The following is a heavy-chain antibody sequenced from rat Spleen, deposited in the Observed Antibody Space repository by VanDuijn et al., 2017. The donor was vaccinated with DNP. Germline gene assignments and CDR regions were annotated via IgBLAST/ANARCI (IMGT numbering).Heavy chain of an antibody. CDR2: INTDGGST. CDR1: GFPFSDYF. J-gene: IGHJ2*01. D-gene: IGHD1-4*01. Sequence: EVQLVESGGGLVQPGRSLKLSCAASGFPFSDYFMAWVRQAPNKGLEWVASINTDGGSTYYPDSVKGRFTISRDNAENTVYLQRNSLRSEDTATYYCAKRLPGYKTPFDYWCQGVMVTVSS. V-gene: IGHV5-25*01. CDR3: AKRLPGYKTPFDY.